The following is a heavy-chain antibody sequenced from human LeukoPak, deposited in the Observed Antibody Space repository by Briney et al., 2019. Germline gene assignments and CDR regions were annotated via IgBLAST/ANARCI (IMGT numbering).Heavy chain of an antibody. CDR1: GFTFSSYS. V-gene: IGHV3-48*02. CDR2: ISSRSGTK. J-gene: IGHJ4*02. Sequence: GGSLRLSCAVSGFTFSSYSMNWVRQAPGKGLEWVSYISSRSGTKYYADSVKGRFTISRDNAKNSLYLQMNSLRDDDTAVYYCARIDDCGGDRSSYWGQGTRVTVSS. D-gene: IGHD2-21*02. CDR3: ARIDDCGGDRSSY.